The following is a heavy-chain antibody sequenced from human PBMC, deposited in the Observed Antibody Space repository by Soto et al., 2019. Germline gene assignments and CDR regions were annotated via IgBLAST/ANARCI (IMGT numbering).Heavy chain of an antibody. Sequence: GGSLRLSCAASGFTFSIYTMNWVRQAPGKGLEWVSCISGSGSATYYADSVKGRFTISRDNAKNSLYLQMNSLEDEDTAVYFCARDRSTIFWGQGALVTVSS. D-gene: IGHD2-15*01. V-gene: IGHV3-48*02. J-gene: IGHJ4*02. CDR3: ARDRSTIF. CDR1: GFTFSIYT. CDR2: ISGSGSAT.